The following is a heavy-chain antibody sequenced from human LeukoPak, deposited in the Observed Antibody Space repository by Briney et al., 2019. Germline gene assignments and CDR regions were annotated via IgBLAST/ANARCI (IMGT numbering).Heavy chain of an antibody. J-gene: IGHJ4*02. Sequence: ASVKVSCKPSGYSFTRYYLHWVRQAPGQGLEWMGIIDPSGGSTSYAQKFQGRVTMTRDTATSTGYMELSSLRSEDTAAYYCARVVYSGTSRGALDYWGQGTLVTVSS. CDR2: IDPSGGST. V-gene: IGHV1-46*01. D-gene: IGHD1-26*01. CDR1: GYSFTRYY. CDR3: ARVVYSGTSRGALDY.